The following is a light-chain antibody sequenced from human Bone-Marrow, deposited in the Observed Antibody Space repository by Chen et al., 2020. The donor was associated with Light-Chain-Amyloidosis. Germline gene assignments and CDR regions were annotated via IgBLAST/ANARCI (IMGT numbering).Light chain of an antibody. J-gene: IGLJ7*01. CDR1: SSDVGSYNF. Sequence: QSALTQPASVSGSPGQSITIPCTGTSSDVGSYNFVSWSQHHPGKAPKLMIYEGTQRPSGVSTRFSGSKSGNTASLTISGLQAEDEADYYCSSYAGSSTFVVFGGGTQLTVL. CDR3: SSYAGSSTFVV. V-gene: IGLV2-23*01. CDR2: EGT.